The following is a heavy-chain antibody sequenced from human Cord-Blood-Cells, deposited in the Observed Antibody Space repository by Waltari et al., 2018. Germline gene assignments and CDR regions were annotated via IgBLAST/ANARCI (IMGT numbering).Heavy chain of an antibody. V-gene: IGHV3-7*01. J-gene: IGHJ4*02. Sequence: EVQLVESGGGLVQPGGSLRLSCAASGFTFSSYWRSWVGQGPGKGLGWVANIERGGSEKYYVGSVKGRVTIARDNAKNSLYLQMNSLRAEDTAVYYCARDRGVGGGVSFDYWGQGTLVTVSS. CDR1: GFTFSSYW. CDR2: IERGGSEK. D-gene: IGHD3-10*01. CDR3: ARDRGVGGGVSFDY.